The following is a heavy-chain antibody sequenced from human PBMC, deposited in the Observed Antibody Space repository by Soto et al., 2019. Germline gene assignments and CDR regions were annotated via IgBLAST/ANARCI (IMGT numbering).Heavy chain of an antibody. J-gene: IGHJ4*02. Sequence: QVQLVQSGAEVKKPGASVKVSCKASGYTFTSNGISWIRQAPGQGLEWMGWISAYTGNTNYAQKLQGRVTMTTDTSTSTAYMEVKSLRSDDTAVYYCARDPINRDYGFWSGYNYFDYWGQGTLVTVSS. CDR2: ISAYTGNT. D-gene: IGHD3-3*01. CDR3: ARDPINRDYGFWSGYNYFDY. V-gene: IGHV1-18*01. CDR1: GYTFTSNG.